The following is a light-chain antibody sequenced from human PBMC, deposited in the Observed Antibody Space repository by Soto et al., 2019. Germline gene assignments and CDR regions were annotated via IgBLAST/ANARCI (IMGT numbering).Light chain of an antibody. CDR2: KAS. CDR3: QQYYVYPWT. Sequence: AIQVTQSPSSLSASVGDRVTISCRASQGIGKDLGWYQQKPGKAPKLLIYKASSLQTGVASRFSGSGSGTDFTLTISSLQPEDFATYYCQQYYVYPWTFGQGTKVEVK. J-gene: IGKJ1*01. CDR1: QGIGKD. V-gene: IGKV1-6*01.